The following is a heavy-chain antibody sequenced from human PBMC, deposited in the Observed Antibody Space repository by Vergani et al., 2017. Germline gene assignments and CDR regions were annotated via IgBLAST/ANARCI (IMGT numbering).Heavy chain of an antibody. CDR3: ARGDYGILTGYRY. J-gene: IGHJ4*02. V-gene: IGHV1-46*03. CDR2: INPSGGHT. Sequence: QVQVVQSGAEVKKSGASVKVSCKTSGYTFSTYYMHWVRQAPGQGLDWMGIINPSGGHTNYAQKFQGRVTMTRDTSTSTVYMELSSLRSEDTAIYYCARGDYGILTGYRYWGEGTLVTVSA. D-gene: IGHD3-9*01. CDR1: GYTFSTYY.